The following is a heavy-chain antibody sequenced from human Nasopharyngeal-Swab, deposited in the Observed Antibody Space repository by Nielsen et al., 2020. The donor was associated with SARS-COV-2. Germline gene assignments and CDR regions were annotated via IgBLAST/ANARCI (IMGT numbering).Heavy chain of an antibody. D-gene: IGHD3-10*01. Sequence: ASVKVSCKASGYIFTSYGISWVRQAPGQGLEWMGWISAYNGNTKYARNLQGRVTMTTDTSTSTAYMELRSLRSDDTAVYYCATTVHYGSGSYYNSRHNWFDPWGQGTLVTVSS. CDR1: GYIFTSYG. CDR3: ATTVHYGSGSYYNSRHNWFDP. J-gene: IGHJ5*02. CDR2: ISAYNGNT. V-gene: IGHV1-18*04.